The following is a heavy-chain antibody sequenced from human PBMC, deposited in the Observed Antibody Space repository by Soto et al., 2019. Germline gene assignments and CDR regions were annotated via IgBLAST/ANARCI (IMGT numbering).Heavy chain of an antibody. Sequence: KPSETLSLTCAVYGGSFSGYYWSWIRQPPGKGLEWIGEINHSGSTNYNPSLKSRVTISVDTSKNQFSLKLSSVTAADTAVYYCARGKAYYDSSGYRYYFDYWGQGTLVTVSS. D-gene: IGHD3-22*01. J-gene: IGHJ4*02. CDR2: INHSGST. V-gene: IGHV4-34*01. CDR1: GGSFSGYY. CDR3: ARGKAYYDSSGYRYYFDY.